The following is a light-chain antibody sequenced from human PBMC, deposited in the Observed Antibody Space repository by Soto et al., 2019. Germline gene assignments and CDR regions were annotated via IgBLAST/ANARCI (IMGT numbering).Light chain of an antibody. J-gene: IGKJ4*01. V-gene: IGKV3-20*01. CDR2: DAS. CDR3: QQYGSSPLT. CDR1: KSFSRSY. Sequence: IVLTHSPDTLSFSPGERATLSFRASKSFSRSYLAWYQQKPGQAPRLLIYDASNRATGTPDRFSGSGSGTDFTLTISRLEPEDFAVYYCQQYGSSPLTFGGGTKVDIK.